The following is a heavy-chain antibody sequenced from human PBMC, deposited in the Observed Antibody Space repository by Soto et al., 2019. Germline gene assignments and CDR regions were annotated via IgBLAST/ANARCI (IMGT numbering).Heavy chain of an antibody. CDR2: IYYSGST. Sequence: PSETLSLTCSVSGGSISSYYWSWIRQPPGKGLEWIGYIYYSGSTNYNPSLKSRVTISVDTSKNQFSLKLSSVTAADTAVYYCARDGAHDYGDYRSGNILEYYFDYWGQGTLVTVSS. D-gene: IGHD4-17*01. CDR3: ARDGAHDYGDYRSGNILEYYFDY. V-gene: IGHV4-59*01. CDR1: GGSISSYY. J-gene: IGHJ4*02.